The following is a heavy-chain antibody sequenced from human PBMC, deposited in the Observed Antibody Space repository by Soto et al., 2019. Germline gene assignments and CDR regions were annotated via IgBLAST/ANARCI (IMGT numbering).Heavy chain of an antibody. J-gene: IGHJ5*02. V-gene: IGHV1-69*13. D-gene: IGHD3-3*01. CDR1: GGTFSCKA. Sequence: GASVXASWKDCGGTFSCKAMSSARQEHRQGLEWMGGIIPIFGTANYAQKFQGRVTITADESTSTAYMELSSLRSEDTAVYYCAGRGGRYEFWSGYYSWFDPWGQGTLVTVSS. CDR3: AGRGGRYEFWSGYYSWFDP. CDR2: IIPIFGTA.